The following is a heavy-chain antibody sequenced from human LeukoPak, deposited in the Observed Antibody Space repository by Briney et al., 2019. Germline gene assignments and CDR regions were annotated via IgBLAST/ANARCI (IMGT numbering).Heavy chain of an antibody. CDR1: GGSFSGYY. Sequence: SETLSLTCAVYGGSFSGYYWSWIRQPPGKGLEWIGEINHSGSTNYNPSLKSRVTISVDTSKNQFSLKLSSVTAADTAVYYCARGGYYYVLDAFDIWGQGTMVTVSS. CDR3: ARGGYYYVLDAFDI. V-gene: IGHV4-34*01. J-gene: IGHJ3*02. CDR2: INHSGST. D-gene: IGHD3-22*01.